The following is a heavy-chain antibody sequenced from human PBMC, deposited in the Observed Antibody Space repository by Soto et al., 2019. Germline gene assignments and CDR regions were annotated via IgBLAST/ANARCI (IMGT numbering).Heavy chain of an antibody. J-gene: IGHJ4*02. Sequence: EVQLLESGGGLVQPGGSLRLSCAATGFSFSSYAMTWVRQAPGKGLEWVSAISGSGADTYYADSVKGRFTISSDNSKNTVYVQMNSLRADDTAIYYCAKADASGYNSLLFDYWGQGPLVTVAS. CDR1: GFSFSSYA. D-gene: IGHD3-22*01. CDR2: ISGSGADT. CDR3: AKADASGYNSLLFDY. V-gene: IGHV3-23*01.